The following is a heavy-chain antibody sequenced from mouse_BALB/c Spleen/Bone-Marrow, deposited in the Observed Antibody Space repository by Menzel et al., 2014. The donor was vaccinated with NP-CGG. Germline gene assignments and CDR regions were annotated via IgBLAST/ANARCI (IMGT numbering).Heavy chain of an antibody. V-gene: IGHV5-6*02. Sequence: EVKLMESGGDLVKPGGSLKLSCAASGFTFSNYGMSWVRQIPDKRLEWVATISSGGTYTFYPDSVKGRFTISRDNTKNTLTLQMTSLKSDDTAMYYCARRSDYDYFGYWGQGTTLTVSS. CDR3: ARRSDYDYFGY. CDR1: GFTFSNYG. CDR2: ISSGGTYT. D-gene: IGHD2-4*01. J-gene: IGHJ2*01.